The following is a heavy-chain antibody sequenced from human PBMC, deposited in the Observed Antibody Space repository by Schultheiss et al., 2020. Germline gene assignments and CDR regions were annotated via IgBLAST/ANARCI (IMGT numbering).Heavy chain of an antibody. V-gene: IGHV1-8*01. CDR1: GYTFTSYD. J-gene: IGHJ6*03. CDR2: MNPNSGNT. CDR3: ARGRSPLIYYYYYYYMDV. Sequence: ASVKVSCKASGYTFTSYDINWVRQATGQGLEWMGWMNPNSGNTGYAQKFQGRVTMTRNTSISTAYMELSSLRSEDTAVYYCARGRSPLIYYYYYYYMDVWSKGTTVTVSS. D-gene: IGHD2-8*01.